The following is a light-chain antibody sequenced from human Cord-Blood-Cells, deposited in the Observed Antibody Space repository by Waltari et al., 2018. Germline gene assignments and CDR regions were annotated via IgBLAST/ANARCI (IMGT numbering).Light chain of an antibody. V-gene: IGKV4-1*01. J-gene: IGKJ4*01. Sequence: DIVMTQSPDSLAVSLGERATINCKSSQSVLYSSNNKNYLAWYQQKPGQPPKLLIYWASTLESGVPDRFSGSGSGTDFTLTISSLQSEDVAVYYCQQYYSTPLTFGGGTQVEIK. CDR3: QQYYSTPLT. CDR1: QSVLYSSNNKNY. CDR2: WAS.